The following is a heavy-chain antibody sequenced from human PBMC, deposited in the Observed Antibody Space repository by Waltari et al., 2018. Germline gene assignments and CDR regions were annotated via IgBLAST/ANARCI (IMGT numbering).Heavy chain of an antibody. D-gene: IGHD6-13*01. CDR1: GFTFDDYT. J-gene: IGHJ4*02. V-gene: IGHV3-43*01. CDR3: AKDLGIAAAGGN. Sequence: EVQLVESGGVVVQPGGSLRLSCAASGFTFDDYTMHWARQAPGKGLEWVSRISWDGGSTYYADSVKGRFTISRDNSKNSLYLQMNSLRTEDTALYYCAKDLGIAAAGGNWGQGTLVTVSS. CDR2: ISWDGGST.